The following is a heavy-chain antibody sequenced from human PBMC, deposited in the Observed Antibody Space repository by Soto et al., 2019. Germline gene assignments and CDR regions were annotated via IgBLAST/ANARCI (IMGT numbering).Heavy chain of an antibody. J-gene: IGHJ6*03. CDR1: GFSFSNYG. Sequence: EVQLVESGGGLVQPGGSLRLSCVDSGFSFSNYGMHWVRQAPGKGLVWVSHINSDGSSTSYADSVKGRFTISRDNAKNTLYLQVNRLRVEDTAMYYCVRGGFEEYFHYMDLWGKGTMVTVAS. CDR3: VRGGFEEYFHYMDL. V-gene: IGHV3-74*01. CDR2: INSDGSST. D-gene: IGHD3-10*01.